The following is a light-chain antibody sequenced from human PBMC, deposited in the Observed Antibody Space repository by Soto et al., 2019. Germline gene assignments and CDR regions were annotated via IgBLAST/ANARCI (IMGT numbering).Light chain of an antibody. Sequence: ETVLTQSPGTLSLSPGERATLSCRASQSISNNYLAWYQQKPGQAPMLLIYGASSRAIGIPDRFSGSVSGTDFILTISRLEPEDFAVYYCQQYGSSPRTFGQGTKVEIK. CDR2: GAS. CDR3: QQYGSSPRT. J-gene: IGKJ1*01. CDR1: QSISNNY. V-gene: IGKV3-20*01.